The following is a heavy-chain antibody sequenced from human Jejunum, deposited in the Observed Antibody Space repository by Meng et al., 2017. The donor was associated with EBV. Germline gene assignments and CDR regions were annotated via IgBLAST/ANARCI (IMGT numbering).Heavy chain of an antibody. Sequence: EVQLVESGGGLVQPGXSLRLSCTASGFTFSIYWMHWVRQPPGKGLEWVSHISPDGSGTTYADSVKGRFTISRDNAKNTLYLQMNSLRAEDTAVYYCARVYRTETGHLPWGQGTLVTVSS. CDR1: GFTFSIYW. J-gene: IGHJ5*02. V-gene: IGHV3-74*01. D-gene: IGHD3-9*01. CDR2: ISPDGSGT. CDR3: ARVYRTETGHLP.